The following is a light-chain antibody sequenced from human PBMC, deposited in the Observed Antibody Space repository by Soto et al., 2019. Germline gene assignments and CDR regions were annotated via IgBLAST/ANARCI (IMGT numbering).Light chain of an antibody. J-gene: IGLJ1*01. CDR2: DVR. CDR1: TSDIGGYNF. CDR3: NSYRTISTYV. Sequence: QSALTQPASVSGSTGQSITISCTGTTSDIGGYNFVSWYQQHPGKAPKLLIYDVRNRPSGVSNRFSGSKSGNTASLTISGLQAEDEADYYCNSYRTISTYVFGSGTKVTVL. V-gene: IGLV2-14*01.